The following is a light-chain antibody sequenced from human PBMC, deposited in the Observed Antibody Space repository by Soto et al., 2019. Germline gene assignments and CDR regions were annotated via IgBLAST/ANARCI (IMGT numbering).Light chain of an antibody. CDR2: GAS. CDR1: QAISSH. J-gene: IGKJ5*01. V-gene: IGKV1-9*01. Sequence: IQLTQSPSSLSASVGDSVSITCRASQAISSHLAWYQQKPGTGPKILIHGASVLQTGVPSRFSGSANGPGTDFTLTLSSLQPEDFAVYYCQQRGDWHPITFGQGTRLEIK. CDR3: QQRGDWHPIT.